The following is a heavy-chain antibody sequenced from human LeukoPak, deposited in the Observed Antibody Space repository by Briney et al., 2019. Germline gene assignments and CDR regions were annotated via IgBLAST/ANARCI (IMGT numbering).Heavy chain of an antibody. CDR1: GGSSSSYY. J-gene: IGHJ2*01. D-gene: IGHD5-24*01. CDR3: ASARWLQSNWHFDL. CDR2: IYYSGST. Sequence: PSETLSLTCTVSGGSSSSYYWRWIRQPPGKGLEWIAFIYYSGSTNYKPSLKSRVTISIDTSKNQFSLKVNSVTAADTAVYYCASARWLQSNWHFDLWGRGTVVAVSS. V-gene: IGHV4-59*01.